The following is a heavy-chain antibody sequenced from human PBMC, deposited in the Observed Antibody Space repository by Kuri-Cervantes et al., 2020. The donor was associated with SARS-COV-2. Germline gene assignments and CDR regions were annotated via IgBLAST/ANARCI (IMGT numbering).Heavy chain of an antibody. V-gene: IGHV3-21*01. CDR3: ARVKDHPYGPGSRYYYYMDV. D-gene: IGHD3-10*01. CDR2: ISSSSSYI. J-gene: IGHJ6*03. Sequence: GGSLRLSCAASGFTFSSYSMNWVRQAPGKGLEWVSSISSSSSYIYYADSVKGRFTISRDNAKNSLYLQMNSLRAEDTAVYYCARVKDHPYGPGSRYYYYMDVWGKGTTVTVSS. CDR1: GFTFSSYS.